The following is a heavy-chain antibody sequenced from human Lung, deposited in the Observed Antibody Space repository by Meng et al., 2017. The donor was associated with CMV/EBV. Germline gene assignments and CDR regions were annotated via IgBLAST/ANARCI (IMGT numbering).Heavy chain of an antibody. CDR3: ARGGSSSWSRRYNWFDP. Sequence: XVXVSXXASGGTFSSYAISWVRQAPGQGLEWMGGIIPIFGTANYAQKFQGRVTITTDESTSTAYMELSRLRSEDTAVYYCARGGSSSWSRRYNWFDPWGQGXLVTVSS. CDR1: GGTFSSYA. D-gene: IGHD6-13*01. CDR2: IIPIFGTA. V-gene: IGHV1-69*05. J-gene: IGHJ5*02.